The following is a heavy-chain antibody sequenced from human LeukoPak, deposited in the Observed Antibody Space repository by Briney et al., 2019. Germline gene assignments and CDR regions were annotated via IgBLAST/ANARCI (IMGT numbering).Heavy chain of an antibody. CDR2: ISWDGGST. V-gene: IGHV3-43*01. D-gene: IGHD1-26*01. Sequence: GGSLRLSCAASGFTFDDYTMHWVRQAPGKGLEWVSLISWDGGSTYYADSVKGRFTISRDNSKNSLYLQMNSLRTEDTALYYCAKDDHMGATPNYYYYYGTDVWGQGTTVTVSS. CDR1: GFTFDDYT. J-gene: IGHJ6*02. CDR3: AKDDHMGATPNYYYYYGTDV.